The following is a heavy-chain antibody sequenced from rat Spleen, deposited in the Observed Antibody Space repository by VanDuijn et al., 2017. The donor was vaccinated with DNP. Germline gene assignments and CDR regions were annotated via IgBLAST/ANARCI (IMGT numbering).Heavy chain of an antibody. D-gene: IGHD4-2*01. Sequence: EVQLVESGGGLVQPGRCLRLSCAASGFTFSNFDMAWVRQAPTKGREWVASITPSGANTYYRDSVKGRFTVSRDNAKSSLYLQMDSLRSEDTATYYCARGHWPDWGQGVMVTVSS. V-gene: IGHV5-25*01. J-gene: IGHJ2*01. CDR1: GFTFSNFD. CDR3: ARGHWPD. CDR2: ITPSGANT.